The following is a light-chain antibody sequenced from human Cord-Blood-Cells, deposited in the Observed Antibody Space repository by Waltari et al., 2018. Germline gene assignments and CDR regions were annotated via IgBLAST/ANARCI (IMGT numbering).Light chain of an antibody. Sequence: TQSPSSLSASVGDRVTINCQASQDISNYLNWYQQKPGKAPKLLIYDASNLETGVPSRFSGSGSGTDFTFTISSLQPEDIATYYCQQYDNLPLTFGGGTKVEIK. CDR1: QDISNY. V-gene: IGKV1-33*01. CDR2: DAS. J-gene: IGKJ4*01. CDR3: QQYDNLPLT.